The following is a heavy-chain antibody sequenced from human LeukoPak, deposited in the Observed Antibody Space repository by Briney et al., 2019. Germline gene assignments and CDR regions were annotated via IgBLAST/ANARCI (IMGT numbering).Heavy chain of an antibody. CDR1: GFTFDDYA. CDR3: AKDIRPYCSSTSCYTNWFDP. CDR2: ISWNSGSI. Sequence: GRSLRLSCAASGFTFDDYAMHWVRQAPGKGLEWVSGISWNSGSIGYADSVKGRFTISRGNAKNSLYLQMNSLRAEDTALYYCAKDIRPYCSSTSCYTNWFDPWGQGTLVTVSS. D-gene: IGHD2-2*01. V-gene: IGHV3-9*01. J-gene: IGHJ5*02.